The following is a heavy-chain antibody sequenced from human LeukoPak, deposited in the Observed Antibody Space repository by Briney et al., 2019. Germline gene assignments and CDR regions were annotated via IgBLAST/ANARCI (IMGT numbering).Heavy chain of an antibody. J-gene: IGHJ4*02. CDR1: EFTFTNAW. CDR3: AKHRVGATSNFDY. CDR2: ISGSGGST. Sequence: TGGSLRHSCAASEFTFTNAWMSWVRQAPGKGLEWVSAISGSGGSTYYADSVKGRFTISRDNFKNTLYLQMNSLRAEDTAVYYCAKHRVGATSNFDYWGQGTLVTVSS. D-gene: IGHD1-26*01. V-gene: IGHV3-23*01.